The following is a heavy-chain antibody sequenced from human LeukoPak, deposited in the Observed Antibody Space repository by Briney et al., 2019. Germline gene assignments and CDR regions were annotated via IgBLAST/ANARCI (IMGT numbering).Heavy chain of an antibody. D-gene: IGHD6-13*01. CDR1: GYTFTSYD. Sequence: GASVKVSCKASGYTFTSYDINWVRQATGQGLEWMGWMNPNSGNTGYAQKFQGRVTMTRNTSISTAYMELSSLRSEDTAVYYCARDPYSSSWYDYYYYFMDVWGKGTTVTVSS. CDR3: ARDPYSSSWYDYYYYFMDV. V-gene: IGHV1-8*01. J-gene: IGHJ6*03. CDR2: MNPNSGNT.